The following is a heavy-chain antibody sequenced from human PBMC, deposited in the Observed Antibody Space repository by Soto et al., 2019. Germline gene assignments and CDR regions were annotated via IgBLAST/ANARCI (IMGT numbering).Heavy chain of an antibody. CDR3: ARDRDCSGGSCYYFDY. Sequence: QVQLVESGGGVVQPGRSLRLSCAASGSTFSSYGMHWVRQAPGKGLEWVAVIWYDGSNKYYADSVKGRFTISRDNSKNTLYLQMNSLRAEDTAVYYCARDRDCSGGSCYYFDYWGQGTLVTVSS. CDR1: GSTFSSYG. CDR2: IWYDGSNK. V-gene: IGHV3-33*01. D-gene: IGHD2-15*01. J-gene: IGHJ4*02.